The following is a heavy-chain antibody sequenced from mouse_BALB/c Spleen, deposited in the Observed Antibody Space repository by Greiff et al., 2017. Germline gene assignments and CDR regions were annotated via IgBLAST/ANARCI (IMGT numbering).Heavy chain of an antibody. J-gene: IGHJ3*01. CDR2: INPSNGRT. Sequence: QVQLKQPGAELVKPGASVKLSCKASGYTFTSYWMHWVKQRPGQGLEWIGEINPSNGRTNYNEKFKSKATLTVDKSSSTAYMQLSSLTSEDSAVYYCARWGYGSKFAYWGQGTLVTVSA. V-gene: IGHV1S81*02. D-gene: IGHD1-1*01. CDR1: GYTFTSYW. CDR3: ARWGYGSKFAY.